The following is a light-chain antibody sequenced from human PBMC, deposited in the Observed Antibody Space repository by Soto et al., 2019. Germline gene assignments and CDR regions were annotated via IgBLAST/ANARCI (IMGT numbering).Light chain of an antibody. Sequence: ETVLTQSPDTLSLSPGERVTLSCRASQSVGSYLVWYQQKPGQAPRLLIYGASNRATGIPARFSGSGSGTDFTLTISSLEREDFAVYYGQHRSNGFGQGTKLEIK. V-gene: IGKV3-11*01. CDR1: QSVGSY. CDR2: GAS. J-gene: IGKJ2*01. CDR3: QHRSNG.